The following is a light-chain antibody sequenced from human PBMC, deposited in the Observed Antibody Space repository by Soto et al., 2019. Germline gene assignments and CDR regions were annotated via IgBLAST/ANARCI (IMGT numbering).Light chain of an antibody. Sequence: EIVMTQSPATLSVSPGERATLSCRASQSVRNNLAWYQQRPGQAPSLLLYGAATRATDIPARFSGSGSGTEYALTIGSLQFEDSAVYYCQQYNDWPRYTFGQGTKLEIK. CDR1: QSVRNN. CDR3: QQYNDWPRYT. V-gene: IGKV3D-15*01. J-gene: IGKJ2*01. CDR2: GAA.